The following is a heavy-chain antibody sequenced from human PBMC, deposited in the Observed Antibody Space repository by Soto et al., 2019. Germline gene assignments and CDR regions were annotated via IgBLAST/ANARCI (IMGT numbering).Heavy chain of an antibody. CDR3: VKNSGGCNT. CDR2: IDGSCGIT. Sequence: QLLQSGGGLVQPGGSLTLSCAASGFTFGTTDMSWVRQAPGAGLEWVSTIDGSCGITYYADSVKGRFTISRDNSRNTVYLQMNSLRGDDTAMYYWVKNSGGCNTWGQGALVTVSS. J-gene: IGHJ5*02. CDR1: GFTFGTTD. D-gene: IGHD3-10*01. V-gene: IGHV3-23*01.